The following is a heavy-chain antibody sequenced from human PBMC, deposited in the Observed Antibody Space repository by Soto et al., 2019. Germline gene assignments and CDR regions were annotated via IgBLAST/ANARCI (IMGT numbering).Heavy chain of an antibody. Sequence: QVQLQESGPGLVKPSETLSLTCTVSGVSMRRYYWSWIRQPPGKGLEWIGYIYYIGSTNYNPTLKSRVTMCLPSSNHQFSLKLKYLTAADTAVSYCATDPAHSGYEGEDYWGQGTLVTVSS. CDR3: ATDPAHSGYEGEDY. CDR2: IYYIGST. V-gene: IGHV4-59*12. D-gene: IGHD5-12*01. CDR1: GVSMRRYY. J-gene: IGHJ4*02.